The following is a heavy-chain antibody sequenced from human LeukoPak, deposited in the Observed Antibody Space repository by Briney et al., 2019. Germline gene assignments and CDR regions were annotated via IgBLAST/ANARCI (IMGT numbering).Heavy chain of an antibody. J-gene: IGHJ4*02. CDR1: GFTFSSYG. CDR3: AKCKFGEMRYYFDY. Sequence: PGGSLRLSCAASGFTFSSYGMHWVRQAPGKGLEWVAFIRYDGSNKYYADSVKGRFTISRDNSKNRLYLQMNSLRAEDTAVYYCAKCKFGEMRYYFDYWGQGTLVTVSS. V-gene: IGHV3-30*02. D-gene: IGHD3-10*01. CDR2: IRYDGSNK.